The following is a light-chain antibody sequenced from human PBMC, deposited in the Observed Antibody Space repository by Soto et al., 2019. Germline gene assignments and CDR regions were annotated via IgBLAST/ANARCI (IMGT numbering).Light chain of an antibody. CDR3: QQYHTWPPIT. Sequence: EIVLTQSPATLSLSPGERATLSCRASQSVSSYLAWYQQKPGQAPRLLIYDASNRATGIPARFSGSGSGTDFTLSISSLQPGDVGIYSCQQYHTWPPITFGQGTRLEI. J-gene: IGKJ5*01. V-gene: IGKV3-11*01. CDR2: DAS. CDR1: QSVSSY.